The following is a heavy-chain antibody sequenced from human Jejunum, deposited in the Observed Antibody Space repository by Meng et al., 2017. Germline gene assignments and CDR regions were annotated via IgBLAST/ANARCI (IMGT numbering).Heavy chain of an antibody. Sequence: GGSLRLSCATSGFTFSDSYMSWIRQAPGKGLEWLSYVSSSGTVIYHADSVKGRFTISRDNAKNSVYLQMNNLRAEDTAIYYCARGGIVAVRAAADYWGQGTVVTVSS. V-gene: IGHV3-11*01. J-gene: IGHJ4*02. CDR1: GFTFSDSY. CDR3: ARGGIVAVRAAADY. CDR2: VSSSGTVI. D-gene: IGHD2-2*01.